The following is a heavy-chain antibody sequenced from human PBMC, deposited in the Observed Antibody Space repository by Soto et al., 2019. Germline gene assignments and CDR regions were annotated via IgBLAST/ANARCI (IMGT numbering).Heavy chain of an antibody. CDR1: GYTFTRYG. CDR2: INTYNGNT. V-gene: IGHV1-18*01. J-gene: IGHJ6*02. Sequence: QVQLVQSGAEVKNPGASVKVSCKASGYTFTRYGIGWARQAPGQGLEWMGWINTYNGNTNYAQNVQGRVTLTTETSTSKAYMELRSLRSNDTAIYYCAMVDVYVTPSPQDVWGQGTTVIVSS. CDR3: AMVDVYVTPSPQDV. D-gene: IGHD3-16*01.